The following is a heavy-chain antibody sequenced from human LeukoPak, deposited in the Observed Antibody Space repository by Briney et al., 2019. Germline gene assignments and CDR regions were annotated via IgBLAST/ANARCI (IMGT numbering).Heavy chain of an antibody. CDR1: GFSFSSYW. CDR3: ARGLAVAGSFDY. J-gene: IGHJ4*02. CDR2: IKSDGSST. Sequence: PGGSLRLSCAASGFSFSSYWMHWVRQAPGKGLVWVARIKSDGSSTDYADYVKGRFTISRDNAKNTLYLQMNSLRAEDTAVYYCARGLAVAGSFDYWGQGTLVTVSS. V-gene: IGHV3-74*01. D-gene: IGHD6-19*01.